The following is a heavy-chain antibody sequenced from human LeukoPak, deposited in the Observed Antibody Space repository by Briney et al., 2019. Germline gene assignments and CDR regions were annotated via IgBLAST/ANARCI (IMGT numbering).Heavy chain of an antibody. Sequence: PSETLSLTCAVYGGSFSGYYWSWIRQPPGRGLEWIGEINHSGSTNYKPSLKSQVTISVDMSKNQFSLKLSSVTAADTAVYYCARGPSVTSIGGPWGQGTLVTVSA. J-gene: IGHJ5*02. V-gene: IGHV4-34*01. CDR1: GGSFSGYY. CDR3: ARGPSVTSIGGP. CDR2: INHSGST. D-gene: IGHD4-17*01.